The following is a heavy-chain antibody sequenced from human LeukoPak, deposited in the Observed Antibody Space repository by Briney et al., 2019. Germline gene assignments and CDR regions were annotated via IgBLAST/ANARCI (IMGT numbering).Heavy chain of an antibody. CDR2: IYPGDSDT. J-gene: IGHJ4*02. Sequence: GESLKISCKGSGYSFTSYWIGWVRRMPGKGLEWIGIIYPGDSDTKYSPSFQGQVTISADESISTAYLQWGNLKASDTAMYYCARSSDSSGYYDYFDFWGRGTLLTVSS. D-gene: IGHD3-22*01. CDR3: ARSSDSSGYYDYFDF. CDR1: GYSFTSYW. V-gene: IGHV5-51*01.